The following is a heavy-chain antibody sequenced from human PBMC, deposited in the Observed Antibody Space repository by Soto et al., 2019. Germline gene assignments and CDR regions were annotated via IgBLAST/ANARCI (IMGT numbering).Heavy chain of an antibody. CDR2: TYYNGNA. Sequence: SETLSLTCNVSGGSIDRSNYYWDWLRQPPGKGLEWIGTTYYNGNAYYNPSLRSRVSMSVDTSKNQFSLKLISVTAADTAVYYCARVPDRWGQGTLVTVSS. CDR1: GGSIDRSNYY. D-gene: IGHD2-2*01. V-gene: IGHV4-39*07. J-gene: IGHJ5*02. CDR3: ARVPDR.